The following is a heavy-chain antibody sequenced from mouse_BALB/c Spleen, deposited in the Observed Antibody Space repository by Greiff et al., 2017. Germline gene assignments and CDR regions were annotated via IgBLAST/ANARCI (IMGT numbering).Heavy chain of an antibody. CDR2: INPSNGRT. CDR3: ARGLLRSDY. J-gene: IGHJ4*01. CDR1: GYTFTSYW. Sequence: QVQLQQPGAELVKPGASVKLSCKASGYTFTSYWMHWVKQRPGQGLEWIGEINPSNGRTNYNEKFKSKATLTVDKSSSTAYMQLSSLTSEDSAVYYCARGLLRSDYWGQGTSVTVSS. D-gene: IGHD2-3*01. V-gene: IGHV1S81*02.